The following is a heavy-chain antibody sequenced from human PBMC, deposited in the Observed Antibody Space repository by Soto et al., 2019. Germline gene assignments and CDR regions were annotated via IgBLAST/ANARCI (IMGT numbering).Heavy chain of an antibody. CDR3: ALGSWSAETFDI. Sequence: QVQLVQSGAEVEKPGSSVKVSCKASGGTFGTYTLIWVRQAPGQRLEWVGRILPMLDITNTAQRFQDRVTITADKSTITAYLELSSLRSEDTAVYYCALGSWSAETFDIWGRGTMVTVSS. CDR2: ILPMLDIT. D-gene: IGHD6-13*01. V-gene: IGHV1-69*02. CDR1: GGTFGTYT. J-gene: IGHJ3*02.